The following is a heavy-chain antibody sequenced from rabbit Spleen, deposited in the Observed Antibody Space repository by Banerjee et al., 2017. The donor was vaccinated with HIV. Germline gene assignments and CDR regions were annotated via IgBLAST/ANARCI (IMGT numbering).Heavy chain of an antibody. V-gene: IGHV1S47*01. Sequence: QEQLVESGGGLVQPEGSLKLSCKASGFDFSSYGVSWVRQAPGKGLEWIGYIDLVFGSTYYAIWVNGRFTISSHNAQNTLYLQMTSLIAADTATYFCASDIYGHGGFSLWGQGTLVTVS. D-gene: IGHD6-1*01. CDR1: GFDFSSYG. CDR3: ASDIYGHGGFSL. J-gene: IGHJ3*01. CDR2: IDLVFGST.